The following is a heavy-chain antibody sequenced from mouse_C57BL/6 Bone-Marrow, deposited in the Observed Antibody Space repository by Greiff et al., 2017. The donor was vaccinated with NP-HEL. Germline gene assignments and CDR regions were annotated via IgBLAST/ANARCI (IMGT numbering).Heavy chain of an antibody. J-gene: IGHJ1*03. V-gene: IGHV1-82*01. Sequence: QVQLQQSGPELVKPGASVKISCKASGYAFSSSWMNWVKQRPGKGLEWIGRIYPGDGDTNYNGKFKGKATLTADKSSSTAYMQLSSLTSEDSAVYFCARNPHYYGSSYWYFDVWGTGTTVTVSS. CDR2: IYPGDGDT. CDR3: ARNPHYYGSSYWYFDV. D-gene: IGHD1-1*01. CDR1: GYAFSSSW.